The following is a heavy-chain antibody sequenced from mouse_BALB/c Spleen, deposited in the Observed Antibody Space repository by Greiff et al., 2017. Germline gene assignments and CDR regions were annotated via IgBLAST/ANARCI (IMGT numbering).Heavy chain of an antibody. CDR2: IDPANGNT. Sequence: VHVKQSGAELVKPGASVKLSCTASGFNIKDTYMHWVKQRPEQGLEWIGRIDPANGNTKYDPKFQGKATITADKSSNTAYLQLSSLTSEDTAVYYCVKLGGFAYWGQGTLVTVSA. CDR1: GFNIKDTY. CDR3: VKLGGFAY. D-gene: IGHD4-1*01. V-gene: IGHV14-3*02. J-gene: IGHJ3*01.